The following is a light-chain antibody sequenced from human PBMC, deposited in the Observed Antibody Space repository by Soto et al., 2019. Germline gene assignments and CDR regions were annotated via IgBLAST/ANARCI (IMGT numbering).Light chain of an antibody. V-gene: IGKV3-20*01. CDR2: DAS. J-gene: IGKJ5*01. CDR1: QSVRSER. Sequence: EIVLTQSPDTLSLSPRERATLSCRASQSVRSERLAWYQQKRGQAPTLLIFDASSRASGTPERFSGSGSGTDFTLTISRLEPEDFAVYYCQEYDGAPPITFGLGTRLEIK. CDR3: QEYDGAPPIT.